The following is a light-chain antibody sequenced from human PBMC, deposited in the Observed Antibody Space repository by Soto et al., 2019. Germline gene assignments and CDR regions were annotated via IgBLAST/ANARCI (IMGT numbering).Light chain of an antibody. CDR2: DTS. CDR1: QTISSF. V-gene: IGKV3-11*01. Sequence: EIVLTQSPATLSLSPGERATLSCRASQTISSFLAWYQQKPGQAPRLLIYDTSNRATGVPARFSGSRSGTDFTLTISSLEPEDFAVYYCQQRTNRALFGQGTKLEIK. CDR3: QQRTNRAL. J-gene: IGKJ2*01.